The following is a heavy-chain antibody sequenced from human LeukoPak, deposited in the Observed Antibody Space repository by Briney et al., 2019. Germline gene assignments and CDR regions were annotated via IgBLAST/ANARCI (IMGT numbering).Heavy chain of an antibody. V-gene: IGHV3-30-3*01. CDR1: GFTFSSYA. Sequence: GGSLRLSCAASGFTFSSYAMHWVRQAPGKGLEWVAVISYDGRNKYYADSVKGRFTISRDNSKNTLYLQMNSLRAEDTAVYYCARSPGGKNYFDYWGQGTLVTVSS. CDR3: ARSPGGKNYFDY. J-gene: IGHJ4*02. CDR2: ISYDGRNK. D-gene: IGHD3-16*01.